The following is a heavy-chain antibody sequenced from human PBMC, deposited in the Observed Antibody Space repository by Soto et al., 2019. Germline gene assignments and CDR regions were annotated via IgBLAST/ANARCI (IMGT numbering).Heavy chain of an antibody. CDR3: AKKCLGSLATYCPTGDYHDDFDV. V-gene: IGHV3-23*01. CDR1: GFTFYNYA. CDR2: ISGGGDGR. D-gene: IGHD2-8*01. J-gene: IGHJ3*01. Sequence: EVQLLESGGGLVRPGGSLRLSCAASGFTFYNYAMNWVRQAPGKGLEWVSTISGGGDGRYYADSVKGRFTISRDNSRNTVYLPMNSLRAEDTAVYYCAKKCLGSLATYCPTGDYHDDFDVWGQGTVVTVSS.